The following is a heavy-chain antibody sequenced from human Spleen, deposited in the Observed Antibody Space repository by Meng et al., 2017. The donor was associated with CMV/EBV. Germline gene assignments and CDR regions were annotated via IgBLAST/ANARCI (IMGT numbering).Heavy chain of an antibody. CDR3: VRGHTYGDYYFYGMDV. D-gene: IGHD5-18*01. CDR2: ISGSGGST. CDR1: GFTFSSYA. Sequence: GESLKISCAASGFTFSSYAMSWVRQAPGKGLEWVSAISGSGGSTYYADSVKGRFTISRDNAKNSLYLQMNSLRDEDTALYFCVRGHTYGDYYFYGMDVWGQGTTVTVSS. J-gene: IGHJ6*02. V-gene: IGHV3-23*01.